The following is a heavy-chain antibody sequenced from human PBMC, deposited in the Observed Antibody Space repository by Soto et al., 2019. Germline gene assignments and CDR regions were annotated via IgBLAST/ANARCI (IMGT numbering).Heavy chain of an antibody. D-gene: IGHD3-10*01. J-gene: IGHJ3*02. Sequence: EVQLVESGGGLVQPGGSLRLSCAASGFSLSNFWMHWVRQVPGKGLVWVSRINGDGSSTGYADSVKGRFATSRDNSKNTLYLEMNRLRAEDTAVCYCARETSGSFQIWGQGTMVTVSS. CDR3: ARETSGSFQI. CDR2: INGDGSST. CDR1: GFSLSNFW. V-gene: IGHV3-74*01.